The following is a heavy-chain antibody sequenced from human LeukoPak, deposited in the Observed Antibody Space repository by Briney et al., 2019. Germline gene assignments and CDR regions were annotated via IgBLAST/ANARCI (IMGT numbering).Heavy chain of an antibody. J-gene: IGHJ4*02. CDR1: GFTFSSYG. V-gene: IGHV3-30*02. CDR2: ILYDGSNK. D-gene: IGHD6-19*01. Sequence: GGSLRLSCAASGFTFSSYGMHWVRQAPGKGLEWVAFILYDGSNKYYADSVKGRFTISRDNSKNTLYLQMNSLRAEDTAVYYCAKDDSIGLVLDYWGQGTLVTVSS. CDR3: AKDDSIGLVLDY.